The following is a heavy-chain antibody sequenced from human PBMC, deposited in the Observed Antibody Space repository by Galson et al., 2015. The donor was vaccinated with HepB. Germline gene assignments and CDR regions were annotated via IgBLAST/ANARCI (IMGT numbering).Heavy chain of an antibody. Sequence: SVKVSCKASGGTFSSYAISWVRQAPGQGLEWMGGIIPIFGTANYAQKFQGRVTITADKSTSTAYMELSSLRSEDTAVYYCARTLYGDYGPRYYYYYYGMDVWGQGTTVTVSS. CDR1: GGTFSSYA. D-gene: IGHD4-17*01. V-gene: IGHV1-69*06. J-gene: IGHJ6*02. CDR3: ARTLYGDYGPRYYYYYYGMDV. CDR2: IIPIFGTA.